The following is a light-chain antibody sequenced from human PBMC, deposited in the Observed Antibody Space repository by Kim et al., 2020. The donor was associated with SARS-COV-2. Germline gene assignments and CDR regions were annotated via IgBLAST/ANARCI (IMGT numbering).Light chain of an antibody. CDR3: QQYDNLLLT. V-gene: IGKV1-33*01. J-gene: IGKJ4*01. Sequence: DIQMTQSPSSLSASVGDRVTITCQASQDISNFLNWYQQKPGKASKLLIYDASNLETGVPARFSGSGSGTDFTFTISSLQPADIATYYCQQYDNLLLTFGGGTKLEI. CDR1: QDISNF. CDR2: DAS.